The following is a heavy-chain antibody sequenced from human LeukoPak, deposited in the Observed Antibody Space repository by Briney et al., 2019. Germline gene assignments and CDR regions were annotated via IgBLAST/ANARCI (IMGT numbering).Heavy chain of an antibody. V-gene: IGHV4-34*01. CDR1: GGSFSGYY. CDR3: ARGPAAIAY. CDR2: INHSGST. J-gene: IGHJ4*02. D-gene: IGHD2-2*02. Sequence: SETLSLTCAVYGGSFSGYYWSWIRQPPGKGLEWIGEINHSGSTNYNPSLKSRVTISADTSKNQFSLKLSSVTAADTAVYYCARGPAAIAYWGQGTLVTVSS.